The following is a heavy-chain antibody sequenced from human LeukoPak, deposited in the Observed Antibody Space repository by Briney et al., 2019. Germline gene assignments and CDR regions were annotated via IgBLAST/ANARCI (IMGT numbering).Heavy chain of an antibody. J-gene: IGHJ6*02. CDR2: INPNSGGT. CDR3: ARGPGVGLRFLEWLSRYGVDV. V-gene: IGHV1-2*02. D-gene: IGHD3-3*01. Sequence: GASVKVSCKASGYTFTDYYMHWVRQAPGQGLEWMGWINPNSGGTNSAQKFQGGVTMTRDTSISTAYLELSRLKSDDTAVYYCARGPGVGLRFLEWLSRYGVDVWGQGTTVTVSS. CDR1: GYTFTDYY.